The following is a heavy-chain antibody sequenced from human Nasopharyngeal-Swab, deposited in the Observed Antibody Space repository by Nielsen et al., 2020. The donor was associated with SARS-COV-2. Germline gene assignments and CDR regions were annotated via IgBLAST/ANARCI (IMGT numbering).Heavy chain of an antibody. D-gene: IGHD3-10*01. V-gene: IGHV4-59*03. J-gene: IGHJ4*02. Sequence: SEPLSLTCTVSGGSMNGHWWSWIRQAPGKGLEWIAYINYRGSTDYNPSLKSRVTILLDMSRNQFSLELTSVTAADTAVYYCEGAGGHWGQGTLVTVSS. CDR1: GGSMNGHW. CDR3: EGAGGH. CDR2: INYRGST.